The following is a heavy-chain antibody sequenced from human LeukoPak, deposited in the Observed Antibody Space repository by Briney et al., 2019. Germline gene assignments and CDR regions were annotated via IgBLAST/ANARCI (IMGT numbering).Heavy chain of an antibody. D-gene: IGHD2-2*01. CDR3: ARTHCSSASCQRGWFDP. J-gene: IGHJ5*02. CDR2: IYYSGST. Sequence: SETLSLTCTVSGGSISSYYWSCIRQPPGKGLEWIGYIYYSGSTNYNPSLKSRVTISVDTSKNQFSLKLSSVTAADTAVYYCARTHCSSASCQRGWFDPWGQGTLVTVSS. CDR1: GGSISSYY. V-gene: IGHV4-59*01.